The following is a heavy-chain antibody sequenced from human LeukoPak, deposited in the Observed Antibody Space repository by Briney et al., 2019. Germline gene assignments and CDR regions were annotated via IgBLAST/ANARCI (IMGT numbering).Heavy chain of an antibody. CDR3: ARVPAAPRLYMDV. V-gene: IGHV1-69*13. J-gene: IGHJ6*02. CDR2: IIPIFGTA. D-gene: IGHD2-2*01. CDR1: GGTFSSYA. Sequence: SVKVSCKASGGTFSSYAISWVRQAPGQGLEWMGGIIPIFGTANYAQKFQGRVTITADESTSTAYMELSSLRSEDTAVYYCARVPAAPRLYMDVWGQGTTVIVSS.